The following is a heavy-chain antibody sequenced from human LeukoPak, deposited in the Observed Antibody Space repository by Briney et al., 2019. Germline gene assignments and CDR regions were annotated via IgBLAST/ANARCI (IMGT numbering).Heavy chain of an antibody. CDR1: GFTFSSYA. J-gene: IGHJ4*02. CDR2: ISGSGGST. CDR3: ASGTDCGGDCYFAFDY. D-gene: IGHD2-21*02. Sequence: PGGSLRLSCAASGFTFSSYAMSWVRQAPGKGLEWVSAISGSGGSTYYADSVKGRFTISRDNSKNTLYLQMNSLRAEDTAVYYCASGTDCGGDCYFAFDYWGQGTLVTVSS. V-gene: IGHV3-23*01.